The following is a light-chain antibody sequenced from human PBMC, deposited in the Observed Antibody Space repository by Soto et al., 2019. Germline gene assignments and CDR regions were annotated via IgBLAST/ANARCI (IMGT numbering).Light chain of an antibody. J-gene: IGLJ1*01. V-gene: IGLV2-14*01. CDR2: GVN. CDR3: SSYTTSYFYV. CDR1: GRDIGAYDY. Sequence: QSALTQPASVSVSPGQSITISCTGSGRDIGAYDYVSWYQQHPGKAPKLLIYGVNNRPSGVSYRFSASKSAFTASLTISGLQAEDEAHYYCSSYTTSYFYVFGPGTKVTVL.